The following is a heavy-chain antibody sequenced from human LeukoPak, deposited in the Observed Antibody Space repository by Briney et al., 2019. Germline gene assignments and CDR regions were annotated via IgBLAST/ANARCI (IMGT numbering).Heavy chain of an antibody. D-gene: IGHD2-8*01. CDR1: GFSLSTSGVG. J-gene: IGHJ5*02. Sequence: SGPTLVTPTQTLTLTCTFSGFSLSTSGVGVGWIRQPPGKALEWLALIYWDDDKRYSPSLKSRLTITKDTSKNQVVLTMTNMDPVDTATYYCAHKRVDCTNGVCYTSWFDPWGQGTLVTVSS. V-gene: IGHV2-5*02. CDR2: IYWDDDK. CDR3: AHKRVDCTNGVCYTSWFDP.